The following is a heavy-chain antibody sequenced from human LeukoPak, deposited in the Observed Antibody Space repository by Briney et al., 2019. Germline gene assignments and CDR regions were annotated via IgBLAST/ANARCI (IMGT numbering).Heavy chain of an antibody. D-gene: IGHD2-2*01. Sequence: GGSLRLSCAASGFTFNNYGMHWVRQAPGKGLEWVAVISYDGRNKHYPDSMKGRFTISRDISTDTLWLQMDSLRTEDTAVYYCAKGPLRGTAAAIDYWGQGTLVTVSS. CDR3: AKGPLRGTAAAIDY. CDR2: ISYDGRNK. CDR1: GFTFNNYG. V-gene: IGHV3-30*18. J-gene: IGHJ4*02.